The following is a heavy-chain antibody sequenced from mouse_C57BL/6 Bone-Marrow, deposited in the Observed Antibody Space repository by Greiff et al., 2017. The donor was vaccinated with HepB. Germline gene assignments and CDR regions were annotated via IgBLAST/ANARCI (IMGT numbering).Heavy chain of an antibody. CDR3: ARMYGKGTSY. Sequence: VQLKESGPGLVQPSQSLSITCTVSGFSLTSYGVHWVRQSPGKGLEWLGVIWSGGSTDYNAAFISRLSISKDNSKSQVFFKMNSLQADDTAIYYCARMYGKGTSYWGQGTLVTVSA. D-gene: IGHD1-1*01. V-gene: IGHV2-2*01. CDR1: GFSLTSYG. CDR2: IWSGGST. J-gene: IGHJ3*01.